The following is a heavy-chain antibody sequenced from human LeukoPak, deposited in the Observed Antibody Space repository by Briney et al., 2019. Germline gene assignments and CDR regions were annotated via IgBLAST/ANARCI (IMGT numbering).Heavy chain of an antibody. Sequence: GGSLRLSCAASGFTFGSYWMTWVRQAPGKGLEWVANIKKDGTEEHYVDSVEGRFTVSRDNARNSLYLQMNSLRVEDTAIYYCARNYGPGPRYYYYYMDVWGKGTTVTVSS. CDR3: ARNYGPGPRYYYYYMDV. V-gene: IGHV3-7*01. CDR2: IKKDGTEE. D-gene: IGHD3-10*01. CDR1: GFTFGSYW. J-gene: IGHJ6*03.